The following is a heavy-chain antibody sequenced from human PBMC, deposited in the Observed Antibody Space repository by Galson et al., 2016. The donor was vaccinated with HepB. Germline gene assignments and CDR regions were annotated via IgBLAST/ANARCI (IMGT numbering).Heavy chain of an antibody. CDR2: INNGGGTT. CDR3: ARISYRSGRSFDS. Sequence: SLRLSCAASGFSIQMYAINWVRQAPGKGLEWVSSINNGGGTTRYGDFVQGRFTISRDNSKNTLDLHMTYLTPADTAVYYCARISYRSGRSFDSWGQGILVIVSS. D-gene: IGHD6-19*01. CDR1: GFSIQMYA. V-gene: IGHV3-23*01. J-gene: IGHJ4*02.